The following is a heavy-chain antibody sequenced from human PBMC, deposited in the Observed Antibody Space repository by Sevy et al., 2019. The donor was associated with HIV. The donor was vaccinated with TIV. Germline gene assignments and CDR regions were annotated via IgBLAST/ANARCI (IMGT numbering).Heavy chain of an antibody. CDR1: GFTFSSYG. V-gene: IGHV3-33*01. J-gene: IGHJ4*02. D-gene: IGHD3-10*01. CDR2: IWYDGTNK. Sequence: GGSLRLSCAASGFTFSSYGMHWVRQAPGKGLEWVALIWYDGTNKYYADSVKGRFTISRDNSKNTLYLQLNSLRAEDTAVYYCASGAYYYASRSLNFDYWGPGTLVTVSS. CDR3: ASGAYYYASRSLNFDY.